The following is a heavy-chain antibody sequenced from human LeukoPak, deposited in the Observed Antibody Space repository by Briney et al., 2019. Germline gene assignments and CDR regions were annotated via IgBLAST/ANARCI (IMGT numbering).Heavy chain of an antibody. CDR1: GGTFSSYA. Sequence: GASVKVSCKASGGTFSSYAISWVRQAPGQGLEWMGRINPSSGDTNYAQNFRGRVTMTRDTSISTAYMELSRLRSDDTAVYYCATTSGYFYYWGQGTLVTVSS. V-gene: IGHV1-2*06. CDR3: ATTSGYFYY. CDR2: INPSSGDT. J-gene: IGHJ4*02. D-gene: IGHD1-26*01.